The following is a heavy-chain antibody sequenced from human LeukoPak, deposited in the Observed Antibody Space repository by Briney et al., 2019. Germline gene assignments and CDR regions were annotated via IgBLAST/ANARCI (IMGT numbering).Heavy chain of an antibody. J-gene: IGHJ4*02. CDR2: ISPYNGDT. CDR1: GYTFTTYD. V-gene: IGHV1-18*01. D-gene: IGHD5-18*01. CDR3: ARSSIGYSYGTFDY. Sequence: ASVKASFKASGYTFTTYDITWVRQAPGQGLEWMGWISPYNGDTNYAQKFQGRVTMTTDTSTSTAYMELRSLRSDDTAVYYCARSSIGYSYGTFDYWGQGTLVTVSS.